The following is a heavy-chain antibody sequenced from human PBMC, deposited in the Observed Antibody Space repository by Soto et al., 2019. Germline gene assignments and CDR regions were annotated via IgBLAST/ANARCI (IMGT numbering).Heavy chain of an antibody. J-gene: IGHJ4*02. V-gene: IGHV3-30*18. Sequence: PGGSLRLSCTVSGFTFSAFAMYWVRQAPGKGLEWVALISYDGRNEDYAESVRGRFTISRDNSKNTLYLDMISLSAEDSAVYFCAKGVVREPAYFDYWGQGTLVTVSS. CDR1: GFTFSAFA. CDR3: AKGVVREPAYFDY. CDR2: ISYDGRNE. D-gene: IGHD3-10*01.